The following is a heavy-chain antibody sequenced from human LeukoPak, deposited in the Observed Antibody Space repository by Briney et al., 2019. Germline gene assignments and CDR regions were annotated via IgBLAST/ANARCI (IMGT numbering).Heavy chain of an antibody. J-gene: IGHJ3*01. Sequence: GASKVSCNASGYTLIAYYIHWVGQAPGQGLEWMGWINPNTAGKSYTQKLQGRVTMTRDTPISTVYMALSSLISHDTAVYYCERIASYGGNDGFDLWGQGTMVTVSS. CDR1: GYTLIAYY. CDR3: ERIASYGGNDGFDL. V-gene: IGHV1-2*02. CDR2: INPNTAGK. D-gene: IGHD5-18*01.